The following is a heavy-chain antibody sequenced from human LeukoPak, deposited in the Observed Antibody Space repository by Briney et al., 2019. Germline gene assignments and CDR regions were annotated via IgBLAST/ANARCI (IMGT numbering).Heavy chain of an antibody. CDR3: ATVDSYGSRLDY. CDR2: IHYSGSA. CDR1: GGSTSSYY. V-gene: IGHV4-59*01. J-gene: IGHJ4*02. Sequence: SETLSLTCIVPGGSTSSYYWRWIRQFPGEGLEWIGYIHYSGSANYNPSLKSRISISVDTSKKQFSLKLNSVTAADTAVYYCATVDSYGSRLDYWGQGTLVTVSS. D-gene: IGHD5-18*01.